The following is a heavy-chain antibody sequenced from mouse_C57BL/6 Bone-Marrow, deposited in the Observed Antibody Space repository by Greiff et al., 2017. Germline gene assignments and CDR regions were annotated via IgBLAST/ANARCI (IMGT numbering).Heavy chain of an antibody. CDR1: GYAFSSSW. D-gene: IGHD4-1*01. CDR3: ARDWDVGRCAY. CDR2: IYPGDGDT. V-gene: IGHV1-82*01. J-gene: IGHJ3*01. Sequence: VQLQESGPELVKPGASVKISCKASGYAFSSSWMNWVKQRPGKGLEWIGRIYPGDGDTNYNGKFKGKATLTADKSSSTAYMQLSSLTSEDSAVYFCARDWDVGRCAYGGQGTLVTVSA.